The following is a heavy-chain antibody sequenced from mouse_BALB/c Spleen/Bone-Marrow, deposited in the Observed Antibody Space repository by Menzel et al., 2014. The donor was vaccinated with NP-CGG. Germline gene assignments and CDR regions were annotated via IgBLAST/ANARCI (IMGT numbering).Heavy chain of an antibody. J-gene: IGHJ2*01. Sequence: EVHLVESGGGLVQPGGSLRLSCETSGFTFTDYYMHWVRQPPGKALEWLGFIRNKANGYTTEYSASVKGRFTISRDNSQSILYLQMNTLRAEDSATYYCARDIGRLLFDYWGQGTTLTVSS. CDR3: ARDIGRLLFDY. V-gene: IGHV7-3*02. CDR2: IRNKANGYTT. D-gene: IGHD1-2*01. CDR1: GFTFTDYY.